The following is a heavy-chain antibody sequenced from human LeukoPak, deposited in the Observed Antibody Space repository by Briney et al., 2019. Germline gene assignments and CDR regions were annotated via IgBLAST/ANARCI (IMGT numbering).Heavy chain of an antibody. CDR3: AKDLVEYSGSPGGDY. J-gene: IGHJ4*02. CDR1: GFDFSGAW. CDR2: ISGSGGST. V-gene: IGHV3-23*01. Sequence: PGGSLRLSCAASGFDFSGAWMTWVRQAPGKGLEWVSAISGSGGSTYYADSVKGRFTISRDNSKNTLYLQMNSLRAEDTAVYYCAKDLVEYSGSPGGDYWGQGTLVTVSS. D-gene: IGHD1-26*01.